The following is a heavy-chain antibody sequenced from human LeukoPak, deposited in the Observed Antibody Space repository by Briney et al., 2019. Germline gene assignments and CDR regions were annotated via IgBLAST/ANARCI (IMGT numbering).Heavy chain of an antibody. CDR1: GGSISSSSYY. CDR3: ARDWGGLYDILTGYYGNYFDY. V-gene: IGHV4-39*02. J-gene: IGHJ4*02. Sequence: PSETLSLTCTVSGGSISSSSYYWGWIRQPPGKGLEWIGSIYYSGSTYYNPSLKSRVTISVDTSKNQFSLKLSSVTAADTAVYYCARDWGGLYDILTGYYGNYFDYWGQGTLVTVSS. CDR2: IYYSGST. D-gene: IGHD3-9*01.